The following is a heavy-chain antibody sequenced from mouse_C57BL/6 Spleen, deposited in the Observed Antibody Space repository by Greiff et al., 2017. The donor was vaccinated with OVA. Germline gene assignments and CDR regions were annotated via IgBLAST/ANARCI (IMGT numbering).Heavy chain of an antibody. V-gene: IGHV1-82*01. J-gene: IGHJ4*01. CDR3: ARWDYYGSSFYAMDY. CDR2: IYPGDGDP. Sequence: VKLVESGPELVKPGASVKISCKASGYAFSSSWMNWVKQRPGKGLEWIGRIYPGDGDPNYNGKFKGKATLTADKSSSTAYMQLSSLTSEDSAVYFCARWDYYGSSFYAMDYWGQGTSVTVSS. CDR1: GYAFSSSW. D-gene: IGHD1-1*01.